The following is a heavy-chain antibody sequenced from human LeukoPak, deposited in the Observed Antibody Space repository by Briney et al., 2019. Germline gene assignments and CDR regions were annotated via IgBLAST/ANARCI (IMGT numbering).Heavy chain of an antibody. D-gene: IGHD2-21*01. CDR1: RDSVFSNSAS. J-gene: IGHJ6*02. CDR3: AREGGISAINYYSMDV. V-gene: IGHV6-1*01. CDR2: TYYRSKWYN. Sequence: SQTLSLTCAISRDSVFSNSASWNWIRQSPSRGLEWLGRTYYRSKWYNDYAVSVKSRITINPDTSKNQFSLQLNSVTPEDTAVYYCAREGGISAINYYSMDVWGQGTTVTVSS.